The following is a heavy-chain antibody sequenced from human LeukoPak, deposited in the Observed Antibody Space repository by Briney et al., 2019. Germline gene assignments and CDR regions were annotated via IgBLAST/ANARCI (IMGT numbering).Heavy chain of an antibody. V-gene: IGHV4-59*01. CDR3: ARVFDSGSQAYFYYMDV. J-gene: IGHJ6*03. Sequence: SETLSLTCNVSGGSIRGYYWSWIRQPPGKGLEWIGYIYSSGSTNYNPSLKSRVTMSVDTSKNQFSLKVSSVTAADRAVYYCARVFDSGSQAYFYYMDVWGKGTTVTISS. CDR2: IYSSGST. CDR1: GGSIRGYY. D-gene: IGHD3-10*01.